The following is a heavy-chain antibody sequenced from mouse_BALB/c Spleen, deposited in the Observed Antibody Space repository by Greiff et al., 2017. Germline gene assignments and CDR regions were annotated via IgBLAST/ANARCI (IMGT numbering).Heavy chain of an antibody. J-gene: IGHJ3*01. D-gene: IGHD2-1*01. V-gene: IGHV1-15*01. CDR2: IDPETGGT. CDR1: GYTFTDYE. Sequence: VQLQQSGAELVRPGASVTLSCKASGYTFTDYEMHWVKQTPVHGLEWIGAIDPETGGTAYNQKFKGKATLTADKSSSTAYMELRSLTSEDSAVYYCTFYYAIFAYWGQGTLVTVSA. CDR3: TFYYAIFAY.